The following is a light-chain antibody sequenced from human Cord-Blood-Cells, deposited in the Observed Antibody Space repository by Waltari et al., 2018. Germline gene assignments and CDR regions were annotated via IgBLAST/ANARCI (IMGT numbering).Light chain of an antibody. J-gene: IGKJ2*01. V-gene: IGKV3-15*01. CDR2: GAS. CDR1: QSVSSN. Sequence: EIVMTQSPATLSVSPGERATLSCSASQSVSSNLAWYQQKPGQAPRLLIYGASTRATGIPARFSGSGSGTEFTHTISSLQSEDFAVYYCQQYNNWLLYTFGQGTTLEIK. CDR3: QQYNNWLLYT.